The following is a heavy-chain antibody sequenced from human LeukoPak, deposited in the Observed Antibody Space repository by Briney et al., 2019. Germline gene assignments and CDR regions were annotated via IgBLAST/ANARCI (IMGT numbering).Heavy chain of an antibody. J-gene: IGHJ4*02. CDR2: ISISGTTI. Sequence: GGSLRLSCEASGFTFNNFGMHWVRQAPGKGLEWVSYISISGTTIYYADSVKGRFTFSRDNAKNSLYLQMNSLRAEDTAVYYCARVGRLQYGDYVAFDYWGQGTPVTVSS. CDR1: GFTFNNFG. CDR3: ARVGRLQYGDYVAFDY. V-gene: IGHV3-48*04. D-gene: IGHD4-17*01.